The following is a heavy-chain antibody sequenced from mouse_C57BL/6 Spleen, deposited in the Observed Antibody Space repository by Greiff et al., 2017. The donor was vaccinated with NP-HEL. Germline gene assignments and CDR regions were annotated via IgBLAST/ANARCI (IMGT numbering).Heavy chain of an antibody. CDR1: GYTFTSYT. D-gene: IGHD2-4*01. Sequence: QVQLQQSGAELARPGASVKMSCKASGYTFTSYTMHWVKQRPGQGLEWIGYINPSSGYTKYNQKFKDKATLTADKSSSTAYMQLSSLTSEDSAVYYCARSPLYYDYDNYFDYWGKGTTLTVSS. CDR2: INPSSGYT. J-gene: IGHJ2*01. V-gene: IGHV1-4*01. CDR3: ARSPLYYDYDNYFDY.